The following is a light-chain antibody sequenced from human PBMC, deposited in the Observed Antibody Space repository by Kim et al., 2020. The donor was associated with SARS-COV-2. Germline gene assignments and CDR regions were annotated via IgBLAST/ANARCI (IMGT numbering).Light chain of an antibody. CDR2: GAS. V-gene: IGKV3-20*01. Sequence: DIVLTQSPGTLSLSPGERATLSCRASQSVSSNSLAWYQQSPGQAPRLLIYGASTRAAGIPDRFSSSGSGADFTLTINRLEPEDSAVYYCQQYGDSPRTFGQGTKLEI. CDR1: QSVSSNS. J-gene: IGKJ2*01. CDR3: QQYGDSPRT.